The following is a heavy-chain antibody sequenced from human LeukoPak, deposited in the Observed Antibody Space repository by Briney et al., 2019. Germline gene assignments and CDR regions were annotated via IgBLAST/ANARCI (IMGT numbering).Heavy chain of an antibody. Sequence: ASVKVSCKASRYTFTSYYMHWVRQAPVQGLYWMEINNPSGGSTSYAQKLQGRVTMTKDTSTSTVYMELSSPRSEDTAVYYCARDRNGYLVLWGQGTLVTVSS. CDR2: NNPSGGST. CDR3: ARDRNGYLVL. J-gene: IGHJ4*02. D-gene: IGHD5-24*01. CDR1: RYTFTSYY. V-gene: IGHV1-46*01.